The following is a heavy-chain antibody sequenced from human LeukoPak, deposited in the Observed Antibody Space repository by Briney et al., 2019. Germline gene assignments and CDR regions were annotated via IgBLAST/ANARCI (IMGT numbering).Heavy chain of an antibody. CDR1: GYSFTNFW. J-gene: IGHJ4*02. V-gene: IGHV5-51*01. D-gene: IGHD3-22*01. CDR2: IYPGDSDT. Sequence: GESLKISCKGSGYSFTNFWIGWVRQMPGKGLEWMRIIYPGDSDTRYSPSFQGQVTISADKSINTAYLQWSSLKASDTAMYYCARPHFDSSGYEFDYWGQGTLVTVSS. CDR3: ARPHFDSSGYEFDY.